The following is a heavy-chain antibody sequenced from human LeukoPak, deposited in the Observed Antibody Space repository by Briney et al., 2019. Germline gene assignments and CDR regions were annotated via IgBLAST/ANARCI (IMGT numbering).Heavy chain of an antibody. CDR2: INSGGSGT. Sequence: GGSLRLSCAASGFTFSSYWMHWVRQAPGKGLVWVSRINSGGSGTSYADSVKGRFTISRDNAKNTLYLQMNSLRAEDTAVYYCARSLYCGGDCYSPGAFDIWGQGTMVTVSS. V-gene: IGHV3-74*01. CDR3: ARSLYCGGDCYSPGAFDI. D-gene: IGHD2-21*02. CDR1: GFTFSSYW. J-gene: IGHJ3*02.